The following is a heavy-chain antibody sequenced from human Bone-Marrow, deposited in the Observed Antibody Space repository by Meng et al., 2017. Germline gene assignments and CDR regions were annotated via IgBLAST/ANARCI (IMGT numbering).Heavy chain of an antibody. CDR1: GYTFTSYD. V-gene: IGHV1-8*03. Sequence: ASVKVSCKASGYTFTSYDINWVRQATGQGLEWMGWMNPNSGNTGYAQKFQGRVTITRNTSISTAYMELSSLRSEDTAVYYCGRGGDSSSWYLSLGYYYYGMDVWGLGTTVTVSS. J-gene: IGHJ6*02. CDR3: GRGGDSSSWYLSLGYYYYGMDV. CDR2: MNPNSGNT. D-gene: IGHD6-13*01.